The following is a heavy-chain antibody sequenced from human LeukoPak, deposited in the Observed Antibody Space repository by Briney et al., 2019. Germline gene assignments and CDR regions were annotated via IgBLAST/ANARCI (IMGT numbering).Heavy chain of an antibody. J-gene: IGHJ4*02. Sequence: ASVKVSCKASGYTFTGYYMHWVRQAPGQGLEWMGWINPNSGGTNYAQKFQGRVTMTRDTSISTAYMELSRLRSDDTAVYYCARVAQIAVVDFDYWGQGTLVTVSS. V-gene: IGHV1-2*02. CDR1: GYTFTGYY. CDR3: ARVAQIAVVDFDY. CDR2: INPNSGGT. D-gene: IGHD2-15*01.